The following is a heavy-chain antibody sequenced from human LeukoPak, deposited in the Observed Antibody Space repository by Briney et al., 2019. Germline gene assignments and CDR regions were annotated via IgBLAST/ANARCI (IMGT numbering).Heavy chain of an antibody. J-gene: IGHJ4*02. Sequence: GASVKVSCKASGYTCTGYYMHWVRQAPGQGLESMGRINPNSRGTKYAQKFQGRGTMTTDTSISTAYMELSRLRSDDTAVHYCARVGSMVRGVKDGRVFDYWGQGTLVTVSS. D-gene: IGHD3-10*01. CDR2: INPNSRGT. CDR3: ARVGSMVRGVKDGRVFDY. CDR1: GYTCTGYY. V-gene: IGHV1-2*06.